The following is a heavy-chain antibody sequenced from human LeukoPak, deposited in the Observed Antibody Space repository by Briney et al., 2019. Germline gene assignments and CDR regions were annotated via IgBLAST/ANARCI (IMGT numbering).Heavy chain of an antibody. CDR3: ARGVTTYPRDYYYMDV. D-gene: IGHD4-11*01. J-gene: IGHJ6*03. CDR2: INHSGST. Sequence: SETLSLTCAVYGGSFSGYYWSWIRQPPGKGLEWIGEINHSGSTNYNPSLKSRVTISVDTSKNQFSLKLSSVTAADTAVYYCARGVTTYPRDYYYMDVWGKGTTVTVSS. CDR1: GGSFSGYY. V-gene: IGHV4-34*09.